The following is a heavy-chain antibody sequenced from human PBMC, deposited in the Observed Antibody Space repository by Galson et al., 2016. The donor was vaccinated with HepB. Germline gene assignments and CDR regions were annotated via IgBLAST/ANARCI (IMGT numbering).Heavy chain of an antibody. CDR2: IYSGGNT. CDR3: ATSPAEGY. Sequence: GKGLEGVSVIYSGGNTHYGDSVKGRFTISRDNSKNTLYLQMNSLRAEDTAVYYCATSPAEGYWGQGTLVTVSS. V-gene: IGHV3-53*01. D-gene: IGHD6-6*01. J-gene: IGHJ4*02.